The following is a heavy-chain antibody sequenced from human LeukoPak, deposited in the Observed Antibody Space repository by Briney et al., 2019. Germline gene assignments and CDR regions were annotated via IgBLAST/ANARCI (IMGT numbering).Heavy chain of an antibody. J-gene: IGHJ5*02. V-gene: IGHV1-8*01. CDR1: RYTFTRYA. Sequence: APVKLSCKASRYTFTRYALNAVRQATGQQREWMGGMSPIRGYTGYTQKFQGRVTMTTPTSIRTAYMELSSLRSEDTAGYYCARDYGDNSSCFGPWGEGTLVSVSS. D-gene: IGHD4-23*01. CDR3: ARDYGDNSSCFGP. CDR2: MSPIRGYT.